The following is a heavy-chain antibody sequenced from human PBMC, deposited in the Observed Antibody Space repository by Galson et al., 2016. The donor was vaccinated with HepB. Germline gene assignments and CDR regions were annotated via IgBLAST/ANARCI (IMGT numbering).Heavy chain of an antibody. V-gene: IGHV1-18*01. CDR2: ISSHTGDT. J-gene: IGHJ6*02. CDR3: ARSVITVYFYHGLDV. CDR1: GYTFINYG. D-gene: IGHD1-20*01. Sequence: QSGAEVKKPGASVKLTCKTSGYTFINYGVSWVRQAPGQGLEWMGWISSHTGDTNYAQTFQGRLTMTTDTPTSTVYMELRSLRSDDTAVYYCARSVITVYFYHGLDVWGRGTTVTVSS.